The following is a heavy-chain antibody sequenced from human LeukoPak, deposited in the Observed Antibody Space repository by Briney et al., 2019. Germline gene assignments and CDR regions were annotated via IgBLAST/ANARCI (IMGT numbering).Heavy chain of an antibody. CDR1: GGSISSHY. CDR3: ARDPTTVTKGLDI. Sequence: PSEPLSLTCTVSGGSISSHYWSWIRQPPGKGLEWIGYISYIGSTNYNPSLKSRVTISVDTSKTQFSLKRSSVTAADAAVYFCARDPTTVTKGLDIWGQGTMVTVSS. CDR2: ISYIGST. J-gene: IGHJ3*02. V-gene: IGHV4-59*11. D-gene: IGHD4-17*01.